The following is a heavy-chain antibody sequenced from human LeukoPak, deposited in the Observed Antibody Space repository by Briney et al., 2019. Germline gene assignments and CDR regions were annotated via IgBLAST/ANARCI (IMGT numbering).Heavy chain of an antibody. CDR3: AREPSRGRAGNDY. D-gene: IGHD3-10*01. Sequence: SVKVSCKASGGTFSSYAISWVRQAPGQGLEWMGGIIPIFGTANYAQKFQGRVTITADESTSTAYMELSSLRSEDTAVYYCAREPSRGRAGNDYWGQGTLVTVSS. CDR2: IIPIFGTA. CDR1: GGTFSSYA. J-gene: IGHJ4*02. V-gene: IGHV1-69*13.